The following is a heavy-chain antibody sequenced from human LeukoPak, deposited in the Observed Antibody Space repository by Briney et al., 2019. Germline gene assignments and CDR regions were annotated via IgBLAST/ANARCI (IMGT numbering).Heavy chain of an antibody. V-gene: IGHV4-39*01. CDR1: GGSISSSSYY. D-gene: IGHD1-26*01. Sequence: SETLSLTCTVSGGSISSSSYYWGWIRQPPGKGLEWIGRIYYSGSTYYNPSLKSRVTISVDTSKNQFSLKLSSVTAADTAVYYCARLVRGRGSYLAFDIWGQGTMVTVSS. CDR3: ARLVRGRGSYLAFDI. CDR2: IYYSGST. J-gene: IGHJ3*02.